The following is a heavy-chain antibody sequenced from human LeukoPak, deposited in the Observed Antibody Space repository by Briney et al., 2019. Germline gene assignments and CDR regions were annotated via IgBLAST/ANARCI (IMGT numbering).Heavy chain of an antibody. CDR2: IIPIFGTA. D-gene: IGHD3-9*01. CDR3: ARDCYDILTQNSNAFDI. Sequence: ASVKVSCKASGGTFSSYAISWVRQAPGQGLEWMGGIIPIFGTANYAQKFQGRVTITADKSTSTAYMELSSLRSEDTAVYYCARDCYDILTQNSNAFDIWGQGTMVTVSS. CDR1: GGTFSSYA. V-gene: IGHV1-69*06. J-gene: IGHJ3*02.